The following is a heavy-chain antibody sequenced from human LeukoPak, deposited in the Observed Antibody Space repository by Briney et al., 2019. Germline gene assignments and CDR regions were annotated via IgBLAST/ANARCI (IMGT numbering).Heavy chain of an antibody. CDR2: INHSGST. Sequence: SETLSLTCAVYGGSFSGYYWSWIRQPPGKGLEWIGEINHSGSTNYNPSLKSRATISVDTSKNQFSLKLSSVTAADTAVYYCARERRGRYYDSSGYVFDYWGQGTLVTVSS. CDR3: ARERRGRYYDSSGYVFDY. J-gene: IGHJ4*02. D-gene: IGHD3-22*01. V-gene: IGHV4-34*01. CDR1: GGSFSGYY.